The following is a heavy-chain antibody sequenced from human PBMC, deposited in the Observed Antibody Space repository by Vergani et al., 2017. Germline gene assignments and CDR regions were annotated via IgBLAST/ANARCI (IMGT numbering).Heavy chain of an antibody. CDR1: GFTFGGYS. CDR2: IKRDGTET. D-gene: IGHD2-15*01. CDR3: ARISGGSAPYLHY. J-gene: IGHJ1*01. Sequence: EVHLEESGGGLVQPGGSLRLSCAASGFTFGGYSMTWIRQAPGKGLDWVASIKRDGTETYYVDSVKGRFTISRDNAKTTLYVQMNSLRDEDRGVYYCARISGGSAPYLHYWGQGTLVTVAS. V-gene: IGHV3-7*01.